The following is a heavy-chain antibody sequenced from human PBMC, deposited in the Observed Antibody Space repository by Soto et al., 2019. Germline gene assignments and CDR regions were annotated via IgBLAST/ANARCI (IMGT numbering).Heavy chain of an antibody. Sequence: QVQLVQSGAEVKKPGASVKVSCKASGYTFTSYGISWVRQAPGQGLERMGWISAYNGNTNYAQKLQGRVTMTTDTSTSTAYMELRSLRSDDTAVYYCARDRPTGFWSGYYSHYGMDVWGQGTTVTVSS. CDR1: GYTFTSYG. CDR3: ARDRPTGFWSGYYSHYGMDV. J-gene: IGHJ6*02. V-gene: IGHV1-18*04. D-gene: IGHD3-3*01. CDR2: ISAYNGNT.